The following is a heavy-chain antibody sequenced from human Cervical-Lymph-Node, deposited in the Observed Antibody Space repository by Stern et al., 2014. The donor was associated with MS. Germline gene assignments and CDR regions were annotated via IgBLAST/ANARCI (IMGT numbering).Heavy chain of an antibody. Sequence: EVQLVQSGGGLVKPGGSLRLSCAASGFTFSGFFMNWVRQAPGKGLEWVASISSSSTNKYYADSVKGRFTISRDNANKSLYLQMNSLRTEDTAFYYCATDGLDCGGDCPWGQGTLVTVSS. CDR2: ISSSSTNK. J-gene: IGHJ5*02. CDR1: GFTFSGFF. V-gene: IGHV3-21*01. D-gene: IGHD2-21*01. CDR3: ATDGLDCGGDCP.